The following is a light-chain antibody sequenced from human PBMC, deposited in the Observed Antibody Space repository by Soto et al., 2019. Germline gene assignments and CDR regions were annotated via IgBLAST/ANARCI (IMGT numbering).Light chain of an antibody. CDR3: QQYNDYWT. V-gene: IGKV1-5*03. Sequence: MQMTKSPSTLSASVGARDGTPCRASQSINIWLAWYQQKPGRAPKLLIYKASTLESGVPLRFSGSGSGTEFTLTISSLQPDDFATYYCQQYNDYWTFGQGTKVDIK. J-gene: IGKJ1*01. CDR1: QSINIW. CDR2: KAS.